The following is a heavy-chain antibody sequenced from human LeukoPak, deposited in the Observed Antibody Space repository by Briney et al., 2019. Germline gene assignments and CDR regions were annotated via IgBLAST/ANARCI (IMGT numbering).Heavy chain of an antibody. Sequence: SETLSLTCTVSGGSISSYYWSWIRQPPGKGLEWIGYIYYSGSTNYNPSLKSRVTISVDTSKNQFSLKLSSVTGADTAVYYCARSYGSGSYTDYWGQGTLVTVSS. CDR1: GGSISSYY. CDR3: ARSYGSGSYTDY. CDR2: IYYSGST. D-gene: IGHD3-10*01. J-gene: IGHJ4*02. V-gene: IGHV4-59*01.